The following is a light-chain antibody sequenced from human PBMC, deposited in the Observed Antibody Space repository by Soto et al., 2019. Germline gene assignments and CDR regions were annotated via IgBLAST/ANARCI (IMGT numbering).Light chain of an antibody. J-gene: IGKJ2*01. CDR3: QQYRSAPHT. Sequence: EIVLTQSPGTLSLSPGERATLSCRASQSVSSSYLAWYQHKPGQAPRLLIYGASSRATGIPDRLSGSGSGTDFALPISTLEPEDFAVYYGQQYRSAPHTFRRATKLEIK. CDR1: QSVSSSY. CDR2: GAS. V-gene: IGKV3-20*01.